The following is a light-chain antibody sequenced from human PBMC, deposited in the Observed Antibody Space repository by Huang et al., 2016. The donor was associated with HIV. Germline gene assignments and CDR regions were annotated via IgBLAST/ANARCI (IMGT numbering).Light chain of an antibody. CDR3: QQRITWPST. V-gene: IGKV3-11*01. CDR1: QNIYNY. Sequence: EIVLTQSPATLSLSPWERATLSCRTSQNIYNYLAWYQQKPGQAPRLLIFDASNRATGIPARFSGSGSGTDFSLTISSLEPEDFAVYYCQQRITWPSTFGQGTKVEIK. J-gene: IGKJ1*01. CDR2: DAS.